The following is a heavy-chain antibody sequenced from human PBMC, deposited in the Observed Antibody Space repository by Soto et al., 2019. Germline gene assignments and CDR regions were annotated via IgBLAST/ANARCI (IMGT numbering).Heavy chain of an antibody. V-gene: IGHV1-18*01. CDR1: GYTFTSYG. Sequence: GASVKVSCKASGYTFTSYGISWVRQAPGQGLEWMGWISAYNGNTNYAQKLQGRVTMTTDTSTSTAYMELRSLRSDDTAVYYCARGGITIFGVVIIPYGMDVWGQGTTVTVSS. J-gene: IGHJ6*02. D-gene: IGHD3-3*01. CDR2: ISAYNGNT. CDR3: ARGGITIFGVVIIPYGMDV.